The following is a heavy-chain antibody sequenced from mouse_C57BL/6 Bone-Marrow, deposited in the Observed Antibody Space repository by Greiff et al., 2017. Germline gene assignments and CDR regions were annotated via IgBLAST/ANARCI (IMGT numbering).Heavy chain of an antibody. D-gene: IGHD2-2*01. J-gene: IGHJ4*01. Sequence: EVQLQQSGAELVRPGASVKLSCTASGFNIKDYYMHWVKQRPEQGLEWIGWIDPENGDTEYASKFQGKATITADPSSNTAYLRLSSLTSEDTAVDYCTLYYGYGYAMDYWGQGTSVTVSS. CDR3: TLYYGYGYAMDY. V-gene: IGHV14-4*01. CDR2: IDPENGDT. CDR1: GFNIKDYY.